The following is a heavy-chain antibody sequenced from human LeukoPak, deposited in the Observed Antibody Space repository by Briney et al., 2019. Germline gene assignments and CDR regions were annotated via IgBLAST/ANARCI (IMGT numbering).Heavy chain of an antibody. D-gene: IGHD6-19*01. Sequence: GGSLRLSCAASGFTFSSYAMSWVRQAPGKGLEWVSAISGSGGSTYYADSVKGRFTISRDHSKNTLYLQMNSLRAEETAVYYCAKNGLGQCLIPFDYWGQGTLVTVSS. CDR1: GFTFSSYA. J-gene: IGHJ4*02. V-gene: IGHV3-23*01. CDR2: ISGSGGST. CDR3: AKNGLGQCLIPFDY.